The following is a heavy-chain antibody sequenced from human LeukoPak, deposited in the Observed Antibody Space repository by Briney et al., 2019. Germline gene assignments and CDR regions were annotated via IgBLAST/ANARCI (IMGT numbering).Heavy chain of an antibody. D-gene: IGHD1-26*01. J-gene: IGHJ4*02. Sequence: GGSLRLSCAASGFTFSIYNMNWIRQAPGKGLEWVSLISSSSGYIYYADSMKGRFTISRDNAKSSLYLQMNSLRAEDTAVYYCARGSEWEPLYYFDYWGQGTLVTVSS. CDR2: ISSSSGYI. V-gene: IGHV3-21*01. CDR1: GFTFSIYN. CDR3: ARGSEWEPLYYFDY.